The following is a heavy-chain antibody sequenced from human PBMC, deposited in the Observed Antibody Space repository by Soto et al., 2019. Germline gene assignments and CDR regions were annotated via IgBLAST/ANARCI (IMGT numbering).Heavy chain of an antibody. D-gene: IGHD6-13*01. J-gene: IGHJ4*02. V-gene: IGHV3-23*01. CDR2: ISGSGFKR. CDR1: GFIFENFG. Sequence: GGSLRLSCAASGFIFENFGMSWVRQAPGKGLEWISSISGSGFKRYYADSVKGRLTISRDNSKSTVYLELNNLSAEDTAVYYCAKEGSVTAALDYWGQGIPVTVS. CDR3: AKEGSVTAALDY.